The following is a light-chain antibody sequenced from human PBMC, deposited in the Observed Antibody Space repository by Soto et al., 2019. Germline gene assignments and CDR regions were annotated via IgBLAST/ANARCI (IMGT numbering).Light chain of an antibody. CDR2: DVS. J-gene: IGLJ2*01. V-gene: IGLV2-23*02. CDR1: SSDVGGYKY. Sequence: QSALTQPASVSGSPGQSITISCTGTSSDVGGYKYVSWYQQHPGKAPKLMIYDVSNRPSGVSNRFSGSKSGNTASLTISGLQAEDEAEYYCCSYAGSSTFVVFGGGTKLTVL. CDR3: CSYAGSSTFVV.